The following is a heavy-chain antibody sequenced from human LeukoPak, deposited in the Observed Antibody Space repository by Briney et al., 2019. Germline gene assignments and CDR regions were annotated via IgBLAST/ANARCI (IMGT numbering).Heavy chain of an antibody. J-gene: IGHJ4*02. D-gene: IGHD6-19*01. V-gene: IGHV3-9*01. Sequence: GGSLRLSCAASGFTFDDYAMHWVRQAPGKGLEWVSGISWNSGSIGYADSVKGRFTIFRDNAKNSLYLQMNSLRAEDTALYYCAKDNFHTGSGWLDYWGQGTLVTVSS. CDR1: GFTFDDYA. CDR3: AKDNFHTGSGWLDY. CDR2: ISWNSGSI.